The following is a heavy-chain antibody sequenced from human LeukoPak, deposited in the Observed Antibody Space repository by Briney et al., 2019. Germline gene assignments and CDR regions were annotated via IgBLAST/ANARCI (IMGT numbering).Heavy chain of an antibody. V-gene: IGHV3-23*01. Sequence: GGSLRLSCAASGFTFSSYAMSWVRQAPGKGLEWVSAISASGGSTYYAGSVKGRFTISRDNSKNTLFLQMSSLRAEDTAVYYCAKDLGDSGGYNPFDFWGQGTLVTVSS. J-gene: IGHJ4*02. CDR2: ISASGGST. CDR1: GFTFSSYA. D-gene: IGHD3-22*01. CDR3: AKDLGDSGGYNPFDF.